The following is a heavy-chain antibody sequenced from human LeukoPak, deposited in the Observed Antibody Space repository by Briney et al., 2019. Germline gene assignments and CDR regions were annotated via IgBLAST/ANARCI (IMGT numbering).Heavy chain of an antibody. V-gene: IGHV4-39*01. J-gene: IGHJ4*02. D-gene: IGHD3-9*01. CDR2: IYYSGST. Sequence: SETLSLTCTVSGGSISSSSYYWGWIRQPPGKGLEWIGSIYYSGSTYYNPSLKSRVTISVDTSKNQFSLKLSSVTAADTAVYYCARGLNVLRYFDWLSPIGYWGQGTLVTVSS. CDR3: ARGLNVLRYFDWLSPIGY. CDR1: GGSISSSSYY.